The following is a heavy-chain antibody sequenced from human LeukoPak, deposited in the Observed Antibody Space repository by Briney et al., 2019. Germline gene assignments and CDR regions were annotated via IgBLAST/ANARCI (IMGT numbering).Heavy chain of an antibody. CDR1: GFTFSDYY. CDR3: ATTYYDFWSGYRKNYYYMDV. Sequence: GGSLRLSCAASGFTFSDYYMSRIRQAPGKGLEWVSYISSSGSTIYYADSVKGRFTTSRDNAKNSLYLQMNSLRAEDTAVYYCATTYYDFWSGYRKNYYYMDVWGKGTTVTVSS. V-gene: IGHV3-11*04. D-gene: IGHD3-3*01. CDR2: ISSSGSTI. J-gene: IGHJ6*03.